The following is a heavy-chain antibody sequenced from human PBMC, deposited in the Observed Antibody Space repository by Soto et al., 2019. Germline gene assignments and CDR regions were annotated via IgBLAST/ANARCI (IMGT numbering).Heavy chain of an antibody. V-gene: IGHV4-39*01. D-gene: IGHD5-18*01. CDR1: GGSISSSSYY. J-gene: IGHJ3*02. CDR2: IYYSGST. CDR3: ASRRYSCGYSAFYI. Sequence: SETLSLTCTVSGGSISSSSYYWGWIRQPPGRGLAWIGRIYYSGSTYYNPSLKSRVTISVDTSKNQFSLELSSVTAADTAVYCCASRRYSCGYSAFYIWGRGTRVTVSS.